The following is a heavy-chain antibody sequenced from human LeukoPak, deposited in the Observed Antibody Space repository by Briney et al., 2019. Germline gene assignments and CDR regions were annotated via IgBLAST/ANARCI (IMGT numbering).Heavy chain of an antibody. CDR2: ISAYNGNT. V-gene: IGHV1-18*01. J-gene: IGHJ2*01. Sequence: ASVKVSCKASGYTFTSYGISWVRQAPGQGLEWMGWISAYNGNTNYAQKLQGRDTMTTDTSTSTAYMELRSLRSDDTAVYYCARDKYRSSYWYFDLWGRGTLVTVSS. CDR1: GYTFTSYG. CDR3: ARDKYRSSYWYFDL. D-gene: IGHD2-2*01.